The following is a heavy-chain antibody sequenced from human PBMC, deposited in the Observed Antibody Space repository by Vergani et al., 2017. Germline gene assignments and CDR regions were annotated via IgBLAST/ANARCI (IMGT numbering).Heavy chain of an antibody. CDR1: GFTFSSYS. CDR2: ISSSSSYI. Sequence: EVQLVESGGGLVKPGGSLRLSCAASGFTFSSYSMNWVRQAPGKGLEWVSSISSSSSYIYYADSVKGRFTISRDNAKNSLYLQMNSLRAEDTAVYYCARYTGRGQQLVVAWGQGTLVTVSS. D-gene: IGHD6-13*01. CDR3: ARYTGRGQQLVVA. J-gene: IGHJ5*02. V-gene: IGHV3-21*01.